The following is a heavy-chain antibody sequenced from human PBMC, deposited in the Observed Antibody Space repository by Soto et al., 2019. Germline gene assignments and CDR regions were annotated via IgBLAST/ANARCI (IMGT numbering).Heavy chain of an antibody. Sequence: GASVKVSCKASGGTFSSYAISWVRQAPGQGLEWMGGIIPIFGTANYAQKFQGRVTITADESTSTAYMELSSLRSEDTAVYYCAREIVVVPAAIHRDYYYGMDVWGQGTTVTVSS. CDR2: IIPIFGTA. CDR3: AREIVVVPAAIHRDYYYGMDV. V-gene: IGHV1-69*13. D-gene: IGHD2-2*01. CDR1: GGTFSSYA. J-gene: IGHJ6*02.